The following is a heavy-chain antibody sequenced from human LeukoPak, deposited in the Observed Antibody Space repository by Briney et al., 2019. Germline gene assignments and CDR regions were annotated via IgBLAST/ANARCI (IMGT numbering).Heavy chain of an antibody. J-gene: IGHJ6*02. Sequence: PGGSLRLSCAASGFTFSTYDIHWVRQVTGKGLEWVSAIGTGDDTYYLGSVKGRFTISRENAKNVLYLQMSSLRAEDTAVYYCAREIRETVVTRHYYYGIDVWGQGTTVTVSS. V-gene: IGHV3-13*01. CDR2: IGTGDDT. D-gene: IGHD2-15*01. CDR3: AREIRETVVTRHYYYGIDV. CDR1: GFTFSTYD.